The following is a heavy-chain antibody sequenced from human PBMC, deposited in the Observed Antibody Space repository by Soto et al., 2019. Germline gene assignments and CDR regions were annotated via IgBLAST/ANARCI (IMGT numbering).Heavy chain of an antibody. J-gene: IGHJ4*02. D-gene: IGHD2-8*01. CDR1: GFTFTSSA. V-gene: IGHV1-58*01. CDR3: AALGVNFDH. CDR2: IGVGSGNR. Sequence: ASVKVSCKASGFTFTSSAVQWVRQARGQRLEWIGWIGVGSGNRHYAQKFQERVTITRDMSTNTAYMELGSLRSEDTAVYYCAALGVNFDHWGQGTLVTVSS.